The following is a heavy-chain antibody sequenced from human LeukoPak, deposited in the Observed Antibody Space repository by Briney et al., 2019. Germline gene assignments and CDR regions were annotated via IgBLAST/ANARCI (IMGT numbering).Heavy chain of an antibody. CDR1: GFTFSNYW. Sequence: PGGSLRLSCAASGFTFSNYWVHWVRQAPGKGLVWVSRINSDGSSTNYADSVEGRFTISRDNAKNTLYLQMNSLRAEDTAVYYCARDNEQLWGLGAFDYWGQGTLVTVSS. CDR3: ARDNEQLWGLGAFDY. D-gene: IGHD6-13*01. J-gene: IGHJ4*02. CDR2: INSDGSST. V-gene: IGHV3-74*01.